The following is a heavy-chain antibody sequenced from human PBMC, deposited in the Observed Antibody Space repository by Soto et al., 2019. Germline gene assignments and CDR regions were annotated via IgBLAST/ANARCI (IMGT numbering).Heavy chain of an antibody. CDR2: TRDKANRYTK. Sequence: EVQLLESGGGLVQPGGSLRLSCAASGFTFSDHSMDWVRQAPGKGLEWVGRTRDKANRYTKAYAAPVQGTFIISRDDSKNAVYLQMNSVKPEHTAVYYCARDLGVGARDYYSDMGVWGHGTTVTVSS. V-gene: IGHV3-72*01. CDR3: ARDLGVGARDYYSDMGV. D-gene: IGHD1-26*01. J-gene: IGHJ6*02. CDR1: GFTFSDHS.